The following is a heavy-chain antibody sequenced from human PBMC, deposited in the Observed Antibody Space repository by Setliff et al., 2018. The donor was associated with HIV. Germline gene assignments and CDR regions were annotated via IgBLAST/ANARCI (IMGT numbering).Heavy chain of an antibody. D-gene: IGHD2-2*02. CDR1: GGSISNFY. J-gene: IGHJ4*02. CDR2: IYTSGST. Sequence: SETLSLTCTVSGGSISNFYWSWIRQPPGKGLEWIGYIYTSGSTSYNPSLKRRLTISLDTSKNQFSLKLSSATAADTAVYYCARQERYCTSADCYRYFNYWGQGTLVTVSS. CDR3: ARQERYCTSADCYRYFNY. V-gene: IGHV4-4*09.